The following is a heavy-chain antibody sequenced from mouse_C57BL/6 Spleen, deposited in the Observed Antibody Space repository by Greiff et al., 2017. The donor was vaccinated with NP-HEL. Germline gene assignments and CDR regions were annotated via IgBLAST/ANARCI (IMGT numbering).Heavy chain of an antibody. CDR2: INPSTGGT. V-gene: IGHV1-42*01. CDR3: APGTFAY. Sequence: VQLKESGPELVKPGASVKISCKASGYSFTGYYMNWVKQSPEKSLEWIGEINPSTGGTTYNQKFKAKATLTVDKSSSTAYMQLKSLTSEDSAVYYGAPGTFAYWGQGTLVTVSA. D-gene: IGHD4-1*01. CDR1: GYSFTGYY. J-gene: IGHJ3*01.